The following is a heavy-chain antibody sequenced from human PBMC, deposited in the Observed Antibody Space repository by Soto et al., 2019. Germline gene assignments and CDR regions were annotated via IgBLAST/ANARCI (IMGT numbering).Heavy chain of an antibody. Sequence: PGGPLKRSCAAADLTFATAWMSWVRQAPGKGLEWVGRIKSKADGGTTDYAAPVKGRFTISRDESQNTLYLQMNSLKTEDTAVYYCTSLYYGHWGQGTLVTVSS. CDR1: DLTFATAW. CDR3: TSLYYGH. D-gene: IGHD4-17*01. CDR2: IKSKADGGTT. V-gene: IGHV3-15*07. J-gene: IGHJ4*02.